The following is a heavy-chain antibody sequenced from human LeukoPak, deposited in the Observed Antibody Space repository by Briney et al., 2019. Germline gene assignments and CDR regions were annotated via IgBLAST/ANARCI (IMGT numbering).Heavy chain of an antibody. Sequence: TSGTLSLTCAVSGGSISSGGYSWSWIRQPPGKGLEWIGYIYHSGSTYYNPSLKSRVTISVDRSKNQFSLKLSSVTAADTAVYYCARDYYDSSGYYSGFDYWGQGTLVTVSS. D-gene: IGHD3-22*01. CDR1: GGSISSGGYS. CDR2: IYHSGST. V-gene: IGHV4-30-2*01. J-gene: IGHJ4*02. CDR3: ARDYYDSSGYYSGFDY.